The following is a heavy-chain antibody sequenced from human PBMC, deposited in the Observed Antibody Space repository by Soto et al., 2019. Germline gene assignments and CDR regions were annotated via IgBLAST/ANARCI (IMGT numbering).Heavy chain of an antibody. CDR2: IYYTGDT. V-gene: IGHV4-39*01. Sequence: QLQLQESGPGLVKPSETLSLTCSVSGGSISTSSDYWGWIRQPPGKGLEWIGSIYYTGDTYYNPSLESRVTISGDTSKNQFSLKVISVTAADTAVYYCAKHFYSSGTYSAYDAFDTWGQGTMVTVSS. CDR3: AKHFYSSGTYSAYDAFDT. D-gene: IGHD3-10*01. J-gene: IGHJ3*02. CDR1: GGSISTSSDY.